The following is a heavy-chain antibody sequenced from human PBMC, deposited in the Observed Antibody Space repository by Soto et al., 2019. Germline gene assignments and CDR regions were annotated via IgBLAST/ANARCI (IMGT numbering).Heavy chain of an antibody. Sequence: ASVKVCCKASRYTFTSYDINLLRQYHGQWLECMGWMNPNSGNTGYAQKFQGRVTMTRNTSISTAYMELSSLRSEDTAVYYCARPYDFWSGYYYDYYGMEVWGQGTTVTVSS. J-gene: IGHJ6*02. CDR1: RYTFTSYD. V-gene: IGHV1-8*01. CDR3: ARPYDFWSGYYYDYYGMEV. D-gene: IGHD3-3*01. CDR2: MNPNSGNT.